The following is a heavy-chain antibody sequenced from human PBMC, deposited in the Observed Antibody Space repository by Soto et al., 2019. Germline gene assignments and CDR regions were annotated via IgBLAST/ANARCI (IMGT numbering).Heavy chain of an antibody. CDR1: GGSISSYY. CDR3: ARDRVVRSIAGNWFDP. J-gene: IGHJ5*02. V-gene: IGHV4-59*01. Sequence: SETLSLTCTVSGGSISSYYWSWIRQPPGKGLEWIGYIYYSGSTNYNPSLKSRVTISVDTSKNQFSLKLSSVTAADTAVYYCARDRVVRSIAGNWFDPWGQGTLVTVSS. D-gene: IGHD6-6*01. CDR2: IYYSGST.